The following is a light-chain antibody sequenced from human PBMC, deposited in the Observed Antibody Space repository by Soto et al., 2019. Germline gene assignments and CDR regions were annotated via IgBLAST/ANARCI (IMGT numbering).Light chain of an antibody. CDR1: QSVSNK. CDR3: HQYDHWPLT. Sequence: EIVLTQSPATLSVSPGERVTLSCRASQSVSNKLAWYQQKPGQAPRLLISDTSTRATGIPARFSGSGSGTEFTLTVSSLQSEDFALYFCHQYDHWPLTFGGGTKG. J-gene: IGKJ4*01. V-gene: IGKV3D-15*01. CDR2: DTS.